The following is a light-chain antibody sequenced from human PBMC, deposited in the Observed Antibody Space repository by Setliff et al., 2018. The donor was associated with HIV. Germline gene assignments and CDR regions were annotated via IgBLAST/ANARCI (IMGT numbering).Light chain of an antibody. CDR2: DVT. Sequence: QSALTQPASVSGSPGQSITISCTGSSSDVGGYNYVSWYQQHPGKAPKLVIYDVTKRPSGVSNRFSGSKSGNTASLTISGLQAEDEADYYCCSYAGSSTPYVFGTRTKVTVL. CDR3: CSYAGSSTPYV. V-gene: IGLV2-23*02. CDR1: SSDVGGYNY. J-gene: IGLJ1*01.